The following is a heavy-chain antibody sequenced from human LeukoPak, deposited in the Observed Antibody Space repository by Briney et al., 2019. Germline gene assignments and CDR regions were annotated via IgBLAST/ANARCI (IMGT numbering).Heavy chain of an antibody. D-gene: IGHD6-19*01. J-gene: IGHJ4*02. CDR3: ARPLALAGTFDY. Sequence: VASVKVSCKASGYTFTSYAMHWVRQAPGQRLEWMGWINAGNGNTKYSQKFQGRVTITRDTSASTAYMELSSLRSEDTAVYYCARPLALAGTFDYWGQGTLVTVSS. CDR2: INAGNGNT. V-gene: IGHV1-3*01. CDR1: GYTFTSYA.